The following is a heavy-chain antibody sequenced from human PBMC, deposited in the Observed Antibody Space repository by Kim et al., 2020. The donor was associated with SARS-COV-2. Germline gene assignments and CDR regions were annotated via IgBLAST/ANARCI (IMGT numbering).Heavy chain of an antibody. Sequence: SETLSLTCTVSGASINTFYWSWLRQAPGKGLEWIGYVFQSGRTKYNPSLKSLVTISLDTPKNQVSLKLKSGTAVDTAIYFCARDLGISGTDFHYFYGLDV. CDR1: GASINTFY. CDR2: VFQSGRT. V-gene: IGHV4-59*13. CDR3: ARDLGISGTDFHYFYGLDV. D-gene: IGHD1-26*01. J-gene: IGHJ6*01.